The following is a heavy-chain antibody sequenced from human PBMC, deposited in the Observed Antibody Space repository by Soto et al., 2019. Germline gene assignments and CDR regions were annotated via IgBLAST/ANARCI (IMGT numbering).Heavy chain of an antibody. D-gene: IGHD2-15*01. V-gene: IGHV3-23*01. J-gene: IGHJ4*02. CDR2: ISGSGAAT. Sequence: EVQLLESAGTLVQPGGSLRLSCAASGLTFRNYAMSWVRQAPGKGLEWVSLISGSGAATYYADSVKGRFTISRDNSKNTLNLHMNSLRVEDTAVYYCAKARGYCSDGVCSIYEDWGQGTLVTVSS. CDR1: GLTFRNYA. CDR3: AKARGYCSDGVCSIYED.